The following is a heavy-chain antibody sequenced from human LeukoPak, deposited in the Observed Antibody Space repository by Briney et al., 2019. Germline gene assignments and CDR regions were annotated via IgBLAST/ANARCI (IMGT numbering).Heavy chain of an antibody. J-gene: IGHJ4*02. D-gene: IGHD3-3*01. Sequence: GGSLRLSCAASGFTFSSYGMHWVRQAPGKGLEWVAFIRYDGSNKYYADSVKGRFTISRDNSKNTLYLQMNSLRAEDTAVYYCAKDFGEGYYGLAYYFDYWGQGTLVTVSS. CDR3: AKDFGEGYYGLAYYFDY. V-gene: IGHV3-30*02. CDR1: GFTFSSYG. CDR2: IRYDGSNK.